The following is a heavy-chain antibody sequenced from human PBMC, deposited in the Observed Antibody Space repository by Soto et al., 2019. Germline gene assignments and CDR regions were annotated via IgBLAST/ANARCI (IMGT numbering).Heavy chain of an antibody. CDR3: ASARWDY. CDR2: IFHSGDT. Sequence: SEILSLTCAVAWGSFNANYWTWIRQPPGKGLEWIGEIFHSGDTNYNPSLKSRVTISIDTSRNQFSLKLSSVTAADTAIYFCASARWDYWGQGTLVTVSS. CDR1: WGSFNANY. J-gene: IGHJ4*02. V-gene: IGHV4-34*12.